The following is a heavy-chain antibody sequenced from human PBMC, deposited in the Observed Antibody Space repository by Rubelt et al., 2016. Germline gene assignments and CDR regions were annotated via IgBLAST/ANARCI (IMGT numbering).Heavy chain of an antibody. V-gene: IGHV1-69*04. CDR3: ARGVSGQQLGD. J-gene: IGHJ4*02. CDR2: IIPILGIA. Sequence: QVQLVQSGAEVKKPGASVKVSCKASGGTFSSYAISWVRQAPGQGLEWMGRIIPILGIANYAQKFRGIVTITADKATSTAYMELSSLRSEDTAVYYCARGVSGQQLGDWGQGTLVTVSS. CDR1: GGTFSSYA. D-gene: IGHD6-13*01.